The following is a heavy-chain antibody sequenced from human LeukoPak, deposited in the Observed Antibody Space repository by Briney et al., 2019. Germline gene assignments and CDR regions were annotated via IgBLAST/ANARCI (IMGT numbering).Heavy chain of an antibody. V-gene: IGHV4-30-2*05. D-gene: IGHD6-19*01. J-gene: IGHJ5*02. CDR2: IYHSGST. CDR3: ARVQTSVAGDLGWFDP. CDR1: GGSISSGGYS. Sequence: SETLSLTCAVSGGSISSGGYSWSWIRQPPGKGLEWIGYIYHSGSTYYNPSLKSRVTISVDTSKNQFSLKLSSVTAADTAVYYCARVQTSVAGDLGWFDPWGQGTLVTVSS.